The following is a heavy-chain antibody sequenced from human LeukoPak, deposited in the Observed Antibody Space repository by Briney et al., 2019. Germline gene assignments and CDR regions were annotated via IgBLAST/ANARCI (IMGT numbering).Heavy chain of an antibody. CDR2: ISGSGGST. D-gene: IGHD3-3*01. J-gene: IGHJ4*02. CDR1: GVTLSDYA. Sequence: GGSLTLSCAASGVTLSDYAMNWVRLAPGTGLQWVSSISGSGGSTYYADSVKGRFSISRDNSKNTLSLQMNSLRAEDTALYYCVKGGQRYDFWRFDYWGQGTVVTVSS. V-gene: IGHV3-23*01. CDR3: VKGGQRYDFWRFDY.